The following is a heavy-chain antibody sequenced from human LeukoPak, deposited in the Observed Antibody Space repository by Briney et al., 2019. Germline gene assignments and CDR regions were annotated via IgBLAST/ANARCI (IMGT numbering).Heavy chain of an antibody. CDR2: ISSSSSTI. D-gene: IGHD5-18*01. V-gene: IGHV3-48*01. CDR3: ARAGYSYGYYFDY. Sequence: GGSLRLSCAASRFTFSSYSMNWVRQAPGKGLEWVSYISSSSSTIYYADSVKGRFTISRDNAKNSLYLQMNSLRAEDTAVYYCARAGYSYGYYFDYWGQGTLVTVSS. J-gene: IGHJ4*02. CDR1: RFTFSSYS.